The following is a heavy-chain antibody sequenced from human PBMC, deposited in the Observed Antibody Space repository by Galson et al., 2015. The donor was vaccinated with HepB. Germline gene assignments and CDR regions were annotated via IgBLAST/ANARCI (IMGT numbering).Heavy chain of an antibody. Sequence: VKVSCKASGGTFKTYVISWVRQAPGQGLEWMGGIIPIFGTGNYAQKFQGRVTITAEESTNTAYMELSSLRSEDTAAYFCATSPYCSSTSCSFDYWCQGTLVTVSS. D-gene: IGHD2-2*01. CDR2: IIPIFGTG. J-gene: IGHJ4*03. CDR1: GGTFKTYV. CDR3: ATSPYCSSTSCSFDY. V-gene: IGHV1-69*01.